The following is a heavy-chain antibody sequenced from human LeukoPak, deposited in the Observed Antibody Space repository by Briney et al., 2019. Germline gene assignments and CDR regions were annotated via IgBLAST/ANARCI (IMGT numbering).Heavy chain of an antibody. D-gene: IGHD3-3*01. CDR2: ISGSGGST. CDR3: AKGGQNFDFWRFDY. Sequence: GSLRLSCTASGVTFSTYSMNWVRQTPEKGLVWVSSISGSGGSTYYAESVKGRFSISRDNSKKMMFVQMNSLRADDTAVYYCAKGGQNFDFWRFDYWGQGIQVTVSS. J-gene: IGHJ4*02. V-gene: IGHV3-23*01. CDR1: GVTFSTYS.